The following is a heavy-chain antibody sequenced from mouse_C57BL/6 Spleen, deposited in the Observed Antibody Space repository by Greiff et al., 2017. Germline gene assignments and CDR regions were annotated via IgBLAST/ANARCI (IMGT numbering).Heavy chain of an antibody. J-gene: IGHJ1*03. CDR1: GYAFSSSW. Sequence: VKLQQSGPELVKPGASVKISCKASGYAFSSSWMNWVKQRPGKGLEWIGRIYPGDGDTNYKGKFKGKATLTADKSSSAAYMQLSSLTSEDSAVYFCATGTGWYFDVWGTGTTVTVSS. V-gene: IGHV1-82*01. D-gene: IGHD4-1*01. CDR2: IYPGDGDT. CDR3: ATGTGWYFDV.